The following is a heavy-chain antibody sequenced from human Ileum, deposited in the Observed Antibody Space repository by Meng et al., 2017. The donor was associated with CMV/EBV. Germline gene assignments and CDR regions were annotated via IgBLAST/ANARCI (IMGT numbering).Heavy chain of an antibody. Sequence: QGQRQESGPGMVKPSETLSLNCTVSGGTISTNRDYWGWVRQPPGKGLEWIATVHYTGTTYYNPSLKSPVIISIDTSKNQFSLRLTSVTAADTAVYYCARDRTVGPTPDGSLGAWGQGTLVTVSS. D-gene: IGHD1-26*01. J-gene: IGHJ4*02. CDR1: GGTISTNRDY. CDR3: ARDRTVGPTPDGSLGA. V-gene: IGHV4-39*07. CDR2: VHYTGTT.